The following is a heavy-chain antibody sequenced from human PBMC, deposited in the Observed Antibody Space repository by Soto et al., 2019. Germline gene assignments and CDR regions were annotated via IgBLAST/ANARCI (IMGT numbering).Heavy chain of an antibody. CDR1: GGSISSSSYY. V-gene: IGHV4-39*01. J-gene: IGHJ5*02. D-gene: IGHD4-17*01. CDR2: VYYSGST. Sequence: SETLDLTCTVSGGSISSSSYYWGWIRQPPGKGLEWIGSVYYSGSTYYNPSLKSRVTISVDTSKNQFSLKLSSVTAADTAVYYCARLIRVTTQYNWFAPWGQGTLFTVFS. CDR3: ARLIRVTTQYNWFAP.